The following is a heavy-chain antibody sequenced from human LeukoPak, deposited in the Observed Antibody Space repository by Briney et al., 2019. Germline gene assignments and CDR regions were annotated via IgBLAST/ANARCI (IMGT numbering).Heavy chain of an antibody. J-gene: IGHJ4*02. CDR2: INHSGST. CDR1: GGSFSGYY. Sequence: SETLSLTCAVYGGSFSGYYWSWIRQPPGKGLEWIGDINHSGSTNYNPSLKSRVTISVDTSKNQFSLKLSSVTAADTAVYYCARARTWYSSSWYLNYWGQGTLVTVSS. CDR3: ARARTWYSSSWYLNY. V-gene: IGHV4-34*01. D-gene: IGHD6-13*01.